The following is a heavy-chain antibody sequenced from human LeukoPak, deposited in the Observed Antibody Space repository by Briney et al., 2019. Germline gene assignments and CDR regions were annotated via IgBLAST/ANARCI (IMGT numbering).Heavy chain of an antibody. CDR1: GASIGSYY. J-gene: IGHJ6*03. Sequence: SETLSLTCSVSGASIGSYYWIWIRQPPGKGPEWLGTIYYSGNTKYNCSLKRRVSILADTSNNQFSLRLSSVTAADTAVYYCAREGLTTIGVIDVWGKGTTVTVSS. D-gene: IGHD1-1*01. V-gene: IGHV4-59*01. CDR3: AREGLTTIGVIDV. CDR2: IYYSGNT.